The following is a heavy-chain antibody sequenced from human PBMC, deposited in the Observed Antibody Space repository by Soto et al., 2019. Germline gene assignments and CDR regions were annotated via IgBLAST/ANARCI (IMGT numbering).Heavy chain of an antibody. J-gene: IGHJ4*02. Sequence: QVPLVQSGAEVKKPGASVKVSCKASGYTFTSYGISWVRQAPGQGLEWMGWISAYNGNTNYAQKLQGRVTMTTDTSTSTAYMELRSPRSDDTAVYYCARDWGYYSSTAGNDSWGQGTLVTVSS. CDR1: GYTFTSYG. CDR2: ISAYNGNT. CDR3: ARDWGYYSSTAGNDS. D-gene: IGHD3-16*01. V-gene: IGHV1-18*01.